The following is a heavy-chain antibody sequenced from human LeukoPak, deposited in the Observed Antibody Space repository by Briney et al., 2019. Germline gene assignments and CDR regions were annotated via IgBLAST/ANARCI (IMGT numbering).Heavy chain of an antibody. J-gene: IGHJ4*02. D-gene: IGHD5-18*01. CDR1: GYTFTRYY. CDR2: INPNSGGT. V-gene: IGHV1-2*02. CDR3: AREEETAMVPFDY. Sequence: ASVTVSCKASGYTFTRYYMHWVRQAPGQGLEWMGWINPNSGGTNYAHKFQGRVTMTRDTSISTAYMELSRLRSDDTAVYYCAREEETAMVPFDYWGQGTLVTVSS.